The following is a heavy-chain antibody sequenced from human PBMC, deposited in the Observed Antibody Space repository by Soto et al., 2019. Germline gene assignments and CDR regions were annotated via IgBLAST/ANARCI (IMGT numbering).Heavy chain of an antibody. CDR1: GYTFTSYG. CDR2: ISAYNGNT. D-gene: IGHD3-10*01. J-gene: IGHJ6*02. V-gene: IGHV1-18*01. CDR3: ARVSGSYYADYGMDV. Sequence: ASVKVSCTASGYTFTSYGISWVRQAPGQGLEWMGWISAYNGNTNYAQKLQGRVTMTTDTSTSAAYMELRSLRSDDTAVYYCARVSGSYYADYGMDVCGQGATVTVSS.